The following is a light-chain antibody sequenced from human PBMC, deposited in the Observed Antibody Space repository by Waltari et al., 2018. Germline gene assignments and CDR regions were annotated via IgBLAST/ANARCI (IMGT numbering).Light chain of an antibody. V-gene: IGKV3-15*01. J-gene: IGKJ5*01. CDR3: QQYHTWPPIT. Sequence: ERVMTQSPVTLSVSPGGSATLSSRASQTVGTSLAWYQQKAGQAPRLLIHGASTRATDIPARFSGSGTGTEFTLTISSLQPEDSAVYFCQQYHTWPPITFGQGTRLEI. CDR1: QTVGTS. CDR2: GAS.